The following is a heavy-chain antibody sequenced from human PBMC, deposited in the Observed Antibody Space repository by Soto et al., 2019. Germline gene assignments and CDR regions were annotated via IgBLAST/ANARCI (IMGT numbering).Heavy chain of an antibody. CDR2: IYYSGST. D-gene: IGHD2-21*01. J-gene: IGHJ4*02. Sequence: PSETLSLTCTVSGGSISSYYWSWIRQPPGKGLEWIGYIYYSGSTNYNPSLKSRVTISVDTSKNQFSLKLSSVTAADTAVYYCARGVMAKDYWGQGTLVTV. CDR1: GGSISSYY. V-gene: IGHV4-59*01. CDR3: ARGVMAKDY.